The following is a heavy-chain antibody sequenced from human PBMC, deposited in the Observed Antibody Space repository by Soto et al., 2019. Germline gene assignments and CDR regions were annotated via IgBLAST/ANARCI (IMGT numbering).Heavy chain of an antibody. CDR2: ISYDGSNQ. J-gene: IGHJ4*02. CDR3: AKDQASGQGSFDS. V-gene: IGHV3-30*18. Sequence: VKLVESGGGVVQPGGSLRLSYAASGFTFNIYGMHWVRQAPDKGLEWVALISYDGSNQYYADSVKGRFTISRDNSKNTLFLQRNSLRADDTAVYSCAKDQASGQGSFDSWGQGTLVTVPS. CDR1: GFTFNIYG.